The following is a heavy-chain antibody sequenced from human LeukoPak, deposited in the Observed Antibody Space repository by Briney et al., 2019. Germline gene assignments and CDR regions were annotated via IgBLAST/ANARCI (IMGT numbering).Heavy chain of an antibody. Sequence: PSETLSLTCTVSGGAISSSSYYWGWIRQPPGKGLEWIGSIYYSGSTYYNPSLKSRVTISADTSKNQFFLKLNSLTAADTAVYYCARRNYGVSFEFWGQGTLVTVSS. V-gene: IGHV4-39*01. CDR1: GGAISSSSYY. CDR3: ARRNYGVSFEF. J-gene: IGHJ4*02. D-gene: IGHD3-3*02. CDR2: IYYSGST.